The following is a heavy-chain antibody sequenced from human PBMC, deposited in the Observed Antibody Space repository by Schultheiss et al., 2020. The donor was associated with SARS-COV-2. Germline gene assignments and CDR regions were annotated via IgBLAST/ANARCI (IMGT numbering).Heavy chain of an antibody. V-gene: IGHV3-23*01. CDR1: GFTFSSYA. D-gene: IGHD5-12*01. CDR3: AREETRWLRLGFRYYYGMDV. Sequence: GESLKISCAASGFTFSSYAMSWVRQAPGKGLEWVSAISGSGGSTYYADSVKGRFTISRDNSKNTLYLQMNSLRAEDTAVYYCAREETRWLRLGFRYYYGMDVWGQGTTVTVSS. CDR2: ISGSGGST. J-gene: IGHJ6*02.